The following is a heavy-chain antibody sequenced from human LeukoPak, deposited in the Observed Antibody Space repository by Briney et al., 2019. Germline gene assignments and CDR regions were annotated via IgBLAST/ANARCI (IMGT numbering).Heavy chain of an antibody. D-gene: IGHD3-10*01. CDR1: GYTFTSYG. CDR3: ARVPYGPGTVFDP. J-gene: IGHJ5*02. CDR2: ISAYNGNT. Sequence: ASVKVSCKASGYTFTSYGISWVREAPGQGLEWMGWISAYNGNTNYAQKLQGRVTMTTDTSTSTAYMELRSLISDDTAVYYCARVPYGPGTVFDPWGQGTLVTVSS. V-gene: IGHV1-18*01.